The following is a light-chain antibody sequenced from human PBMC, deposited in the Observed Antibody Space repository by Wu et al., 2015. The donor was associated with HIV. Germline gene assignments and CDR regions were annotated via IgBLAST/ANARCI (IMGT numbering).Light chain of an antibody. Sequence: DIQLTQSPSFLSVSVGDRVTITCRASQGISSYLAWYQQKPGKAPELLIYAASTLQSGVPSRFSGSGSGTDFTLTISSLQPEDVATYYCQKYNTAPWTFGQGTKVEMK. CDR3: QKYNTAPWT. V-gene: IGKV1-27*01. J-gene: IGKJ1*01. CDR2: AAS. CDR1: QGISSY.